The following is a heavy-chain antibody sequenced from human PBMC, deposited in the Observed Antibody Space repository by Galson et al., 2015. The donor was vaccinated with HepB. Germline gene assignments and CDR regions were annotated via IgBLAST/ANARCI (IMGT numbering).Heavy chain of an antibody. V-gene: IGHV1-3*04. CDR2: INTGNGNT. D-gene: IGHD6-13*01. CDR3: ARDRSSSWYFNYYYYYGMDV. J-gene: IGHJ6*02. Sequence: SVKVSCKASGYTFTSYALHWVRQAPGQRLEWMGWINTGNGNTKYSQKFQGRVTITRDTSASTAYLELSSLRSEDTAVYYCARDRSSSWYFNYYYYYGMDVWGQGTTVTVSS. CDR1: GYTFTSYA.